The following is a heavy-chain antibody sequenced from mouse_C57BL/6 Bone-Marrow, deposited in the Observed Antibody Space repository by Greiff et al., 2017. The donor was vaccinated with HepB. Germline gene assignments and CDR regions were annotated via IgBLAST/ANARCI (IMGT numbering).Heavy chain of an antibody. Sequence: EVKLMESGPGLVKPSQSLSLTCSVTGYSITSGYYWNWIRQFPGNKLEWMGYISYDGSNNYNPSLKNRISITRDTSKNQFFLKLNSVTTEDTATYYCANGYFVFDYWGQGTTLTVSS. V-gene: IGHV3-6*01. CDR2: ISYDGSN. CDR1: GYSITSGYY. D-gene: IGHD2-3*01. J-gene: IGHJ2*01. CDR3: ANGYFVFDY.